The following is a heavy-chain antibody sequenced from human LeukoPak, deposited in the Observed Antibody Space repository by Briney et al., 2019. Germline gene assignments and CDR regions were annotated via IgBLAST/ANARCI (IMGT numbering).Heavy chain of an antibody. CDR3: ARDISPGRADIVATQDWFDP. D-gene: IGHD5-12*01. CDR2: IIPIFGTA. CDR1: GSTFSSYA. Sequence: SVKVSCKASGSTFSSYAISWVRQAPGQGLEWMGGIIPIFGTANYAQKFQGRVTITTDESTSTAYIELSRLRSEDTAVYLRARDISPGRADIVATQDWFDPWGQGTLVTVSS. J-gene: IGHJ5*02. V-gene: IGHV1-69*05.